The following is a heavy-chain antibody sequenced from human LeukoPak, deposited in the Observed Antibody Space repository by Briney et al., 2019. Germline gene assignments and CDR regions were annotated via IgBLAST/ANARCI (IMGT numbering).Heavy chain of an antibody. CDR2: INHSGST. CDR3: ARVPVRGVQNFDY. V-gene: IGHV4-34*01. J-gene: IGHJ4*02. Sequence: SETLSLTCAVYGGSFSGYYWSWIRQPPGKGLEWIGEINHSGSTNYNPSLKSRVTISVDTSKNQFSLKLSSVTAADTAVYYCARVPVRGVQNFDYWGQGTLVTVSS. D-gene: IGHD3-10*01. CDR1: GGSFSGYY.